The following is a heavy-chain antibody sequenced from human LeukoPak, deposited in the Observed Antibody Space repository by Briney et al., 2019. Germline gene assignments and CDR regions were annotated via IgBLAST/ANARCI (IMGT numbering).Heavy chain of an antibody. CDR1: GFTVSSNY. Sequence: PGGSLRLSCAASGFTVSSNYMSWVRQAPGKGLEWVSVIYSGGSTYYADSVKGRFTISRDNSKNTLYLQMNSLRAEDTAVYYCAREVGYCSSTSCLRDYWGQGTLVTVSS. V-gene: IGHV3-53*01. CDR2: IYSGGST. J-gene: IGHJ4*02. CDR3: AREVGYCSSTSCLRDY. D-gene: IGHD2-2*01.